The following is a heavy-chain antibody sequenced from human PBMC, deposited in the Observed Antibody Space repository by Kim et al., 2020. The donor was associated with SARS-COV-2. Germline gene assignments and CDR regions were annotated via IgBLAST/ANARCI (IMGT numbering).Heavy chain of an antibody. CDR3: ARDGTTTMGDYYYYGMDV. J-gene: IGHJ6*01. CDR1: GFTFSSYA. D-gene: IGHD4-17*01. CDR2: ISYDGSNK. Sequence: GGSLRLSCAASGFTFSSYAMHWVRQAPGKGLEWVAVISYDGSNKYYADSVKGRFTISRDNSKNTLYLQMNSLRAEDTAVYYCARDGTTTMGDYYYYGMDV. V-gene: IGHV3-30*04.